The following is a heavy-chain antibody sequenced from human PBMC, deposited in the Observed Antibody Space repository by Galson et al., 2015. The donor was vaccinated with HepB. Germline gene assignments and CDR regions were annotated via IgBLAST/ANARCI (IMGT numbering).Heavy chain of an antibody. J-gene: IGHJ4*02. D-gene: IGHD3-16*01. Sequence: SLRLSCAASGFTFSTYWMNWVRQAPGKGLEWVANIKQDGGEKYYVESVKGRFTISRDNAKNSLYLQMNSLGAEDTAVYYWVRSDGWVALGWGQGTLVPVSS. CDR1: GFTFSTYW. CDR2: IKQDGGEK. V-gene: IGHV3-7*03. CDR3: VRSDGWVALG.